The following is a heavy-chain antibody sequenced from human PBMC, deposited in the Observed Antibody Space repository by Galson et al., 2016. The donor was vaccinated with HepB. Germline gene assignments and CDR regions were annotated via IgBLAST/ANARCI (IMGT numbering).Heavy chain of an antibody. CDR3: ARALVGLWSGYEDPDY. CDR1: GYTFTSHG. D-gene: IGHD5-12*01. Sequence: SVKVSCKASGYTFTSHGIRWVRQAPGQGLEWMGWISAWNGNTNYAQKFQGRVTMTTNTSTSTAYMVLRSLKSDDTAKYYCARALVGLWSGYEDPDYWGQGTLVTVSS. CDR2: ISAWNGNT. V-gene: IGHV1-18*01. J-gene: IGHJ4*02.